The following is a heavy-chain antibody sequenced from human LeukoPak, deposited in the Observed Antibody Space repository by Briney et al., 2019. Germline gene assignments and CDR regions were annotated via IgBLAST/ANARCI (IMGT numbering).Heavy chain of an antibody. V-gene: IGHV4-39*01. CDR1: GGSISSSSYY. CDR2: IYCSGST. CDR3: ARQLFGVVIGFDY. Sequence: SETLSLTCTVSGGSISSSSYYWGWIRQPPGKGLEWIGSIYCSGSTYYNPSLKSRVTISVDTSKNQFSLKLSSVTAADTAVYYCARQLFGVVIGFDYWGQGTLVTVSS. J-gene: IGHJ4*02. D-gene: IGHD3-3*01.